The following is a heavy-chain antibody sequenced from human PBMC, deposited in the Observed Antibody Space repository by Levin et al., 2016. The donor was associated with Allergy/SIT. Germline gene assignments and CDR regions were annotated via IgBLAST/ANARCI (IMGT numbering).Heavy chain of an antibody. Sequence: GSLRLSCTVSGGSVSSGSYYWSWIRQPPGKGLEWIGYIYYSGSTNXNPSLKSRVTISVDTSKNQFSLILSSVTAADTAVYYCEGSSYYFDYWGQGTLVTVSS. CDR2: IYYSGST. V-gene: IGHV4-61*01. CDR3: EGSSYYFDY. J-gene: IGHJ4*02. D-gene: IGHD6-13*01. CDR1: GGSVSSGSYY.